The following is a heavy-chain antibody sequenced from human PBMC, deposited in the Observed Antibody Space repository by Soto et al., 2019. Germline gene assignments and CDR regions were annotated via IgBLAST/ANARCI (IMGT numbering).Heavy chain of an antibody. CDR3: ARRIGHDAFDI. J-gene: IGHJ3*02. V-gene: IGHV5-51*01. Sequence: GESLKISCNGSGYTFITYWICWVRQMPGKGLEWMGIIYPGDSDTRYSPSFQGQVTISDDKSISTAYLQWSSLKASDTAMYYCARRIGHDAFDIWGQGTMVTVSS. CDR2: IYPGDSDT. CDR1: GYTFITYW.